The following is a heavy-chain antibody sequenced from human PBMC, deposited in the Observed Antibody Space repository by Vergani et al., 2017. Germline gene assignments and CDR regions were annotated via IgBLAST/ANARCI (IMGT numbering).Heavy chain of an antibody. CDR3: ARLYWRHSSGCKYFDY. V-gene: IGHV5-51*01. CDR1: WYSFTNYW. J-gene: IGHJ4*02. CDR2: IHPSDSDT. D-gene: IGHD2-8*02. Sequence: EVQLVQSGAEVKKPGESLKISCQISWYSFTNYWIGWVRQMPGKGLEWMGIIHPSDSDTRYSPSFQGLITISVDKSISTASLQRSSLRASDSAMYYCARLYWRHSSGCKYFDYWGQGTLVTVSS.